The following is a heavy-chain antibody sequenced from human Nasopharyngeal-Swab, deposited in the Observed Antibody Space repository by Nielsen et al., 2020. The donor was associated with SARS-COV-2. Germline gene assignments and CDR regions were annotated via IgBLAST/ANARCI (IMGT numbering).Heavy chain of an antibody. V-gene: IGHV4-31*03. D-gene: IGHD3-22*01. J-gene: IGHJ3*02. Sequence: SETLSLTCTVSGGSISSGGYYWSWIRQHPGKGLEWIGYIYYSGSTYYNPSLKSRVTISVDTSKNQFSLKLSAVTAADTAVYYCARARITMIVAIDAFDIWGQGTMVTVSS. CDR3: ARARITMIVAIDAFDI. CDR2: IYYSGST. CDR1: GGSISSGGYY.